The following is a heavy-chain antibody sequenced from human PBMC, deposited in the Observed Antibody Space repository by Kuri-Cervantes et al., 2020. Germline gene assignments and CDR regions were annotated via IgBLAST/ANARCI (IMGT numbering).Heavy chain of an antibody. CDR2: ISSSSSYI. V-gene: IGHV3-21*01. CDR3: ARDKGGGTMVRGVINPIDY. D-gene: IGHD3-10*01. J-gene: IGHJ4*02. CDR1: RFTFSSYS. Sequence: GGSLRLSCAASRFTFSSYSMNWVRQAPGKGLEWVSSISSSSSYIYYADSVKGRFTISRDNAKNSLYLQMNSLRAEDTAVYYCARDKGGGTMVRGVINPIDYWGQGTLVTVSS.